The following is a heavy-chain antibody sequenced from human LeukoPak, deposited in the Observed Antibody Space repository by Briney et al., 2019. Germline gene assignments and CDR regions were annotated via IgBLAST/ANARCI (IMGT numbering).Heavy chain of an antibody. CDR2: ISNSGGTT. CDR3: AKRLSATDD. Sequence: GGSLRLSCAASGFSFSNYAMSWVRQAPGKGLEWVSGISNSGGTTYYVDSVKGRFTVSRDNGKNTLSLQMNSLRAEDTAIYYCAKRLSATDDWGQGTLVTVSS. CDR1: GFSFSNYA. D-gene: IGHD5-12*01. J-gene: IGHJ4*02. V-gene: IGHV3-23*01.